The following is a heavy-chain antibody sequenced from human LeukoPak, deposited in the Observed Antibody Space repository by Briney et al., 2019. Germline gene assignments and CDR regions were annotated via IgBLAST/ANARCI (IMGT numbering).Heavy chain of an antibody. V-gene: IGHV1-18*01. Sequence: ASVKVSCKASGYSITRYGISWVRQAPGQGLEWMGWISAYNGNTNYAQKLQGRVTMTTDTSTSTAYMERRSLRSDDTAVYYCARAVLYYYDSSGYSDYWGQGTLVTVSS. J-gene: IGHJ4*02. CDR1: GYSITRYG. D-gene: IGHD3-22*01. CDR3: ARAVLYYYDSSGYSDY. CDR2: ISAYNGNT.